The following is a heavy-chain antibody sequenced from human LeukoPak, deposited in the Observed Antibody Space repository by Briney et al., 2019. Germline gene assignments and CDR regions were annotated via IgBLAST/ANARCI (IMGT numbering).Heavy chain of an antibody. CDR1: GYTFTSYY. CDR2: INPSGGST. D-gene: IGHD3-3*01. Sequence: ASVKVSCKASGYTFTSYYMHWVRQAPGQGLEWMGIINPSGGSTSYAQKFQGRVTMTRDTSTSTVYMELSSLRSEDTAVYYCAREPYGITIFGVVTTKNFDYWGQGTLVTVSS. V-gene: IGHV1-46*01. J-gene: IGHJ4*02. CDR3: AREPYGITIFGVVTTKNFDY.